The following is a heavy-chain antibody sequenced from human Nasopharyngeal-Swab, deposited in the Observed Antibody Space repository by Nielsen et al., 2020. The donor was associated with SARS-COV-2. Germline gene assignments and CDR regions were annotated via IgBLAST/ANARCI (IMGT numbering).Heavy chain of an antibody. V-gene: IGHV3-7*01. CDR3: ARESSAADY. J-gene: IGHJ1*01. D-gene: IGHD6-13*01. CDR1: DFTFSPYW. CDR2: INHDGSQK. Sequence: GGSLRLSCGASDFTFSPYWMRWVRQAPGKGLEWVANINHDGSQKYYVDSVKGRFTISRDNSKNSIYLQMDRLRVEDTAVYYCARESSAADYWGQGTLVTVSS.